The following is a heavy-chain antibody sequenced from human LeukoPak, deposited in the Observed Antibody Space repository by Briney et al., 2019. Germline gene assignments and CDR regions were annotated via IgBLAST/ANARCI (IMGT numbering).Heavy chain of an antibody. D-gene: IGHD6-13*01. CDR3: ARDPNRYAAAHAFGY. CDR2: ISAYNGNT. CDR1: GYSFTSYD. J-gene: IGHJ4*02. V-gene: IGHV1-18*01. Sequence: GASVTVSCKSSGYSFTSYDISWVRQAPGQGLEWMGWISAYNGNTNYAQKFQGRVTMTTDTSTSTAYMELRSLRSDDTAMYYCARDPNRYAAAHAFGYWGQGTLVTVSS.